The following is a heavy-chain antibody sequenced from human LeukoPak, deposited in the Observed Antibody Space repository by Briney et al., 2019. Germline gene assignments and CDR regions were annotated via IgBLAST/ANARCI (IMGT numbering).Heavy chain of an antibody. CDR1: GGTFSSYA. CDR2: INPNSGVT. D-gene: IGHD2-8*01. J-gene: IGHJ5*02. CDR3: ARDGDIVLMGVSGWFDP. Sequence: ASVKVSCKASGGTFSSYAISWVRQAPGQGLEWLGWINPNSGVTKYAQKFQGRVTMTRDTSISTAYMELSRLRSDDTAVYYCARDGDIVLMGVSGWFDPWGQGTLVTVSS. V-gene: IGHV1-2*02.